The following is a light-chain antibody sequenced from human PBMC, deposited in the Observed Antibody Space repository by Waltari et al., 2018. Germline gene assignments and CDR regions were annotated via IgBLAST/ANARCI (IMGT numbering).Light chain of an antibody. CDR2: GAS. Sequence: EIVMTQSPATLSVSPGERATPSCSASQSVSSNLAWYQQKPGQAPRLLIYGASTRATGIPARFSGSGSGTEFTLTISSLQSEDFAVYYCQQYNNWPGWTFGQGTKVEIK. V-gene: IGKV3-15*01. CDR1: QSVSSN. CDR3: QQYNNWPGWT. J-gene: IGKJ1*01.